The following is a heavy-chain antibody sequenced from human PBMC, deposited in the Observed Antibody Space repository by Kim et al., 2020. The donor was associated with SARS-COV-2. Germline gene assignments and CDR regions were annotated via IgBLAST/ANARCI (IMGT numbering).Heavy chain of an antibody. CDR3: AKDPFYDFWSGYYFDY. D-gene: IGHD3-3*01. Sequence: DSVKGRLPISRDNSKNTLYLQMSSLRAEDTAVYFCAKDPFYDFWSGYYFDYWGQGTLVTVSS. J-gene: IGHJ4*02. V-gene: IGHV3-23*01.